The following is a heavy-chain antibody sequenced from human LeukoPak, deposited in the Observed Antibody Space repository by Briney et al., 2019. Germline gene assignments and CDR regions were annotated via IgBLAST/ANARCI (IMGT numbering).Heavy chain of an antibody. CDR2: IYSSGST. Sequence: PSETLSLTCTVSGGSIDSRSYYRGWIRQPPGKGLEWIGSIYSSGSTYYNPSLKSRVTISVDTSKNQFSLRLSSVTAADTAVYYCARGSSSWYDRTYFDYWGQGTLVTVSS. CDR1: GGSIDSRSYY. CDR3: ARGSSSWYDRTYFDY. D-gene: IGHD6-13*01. J-gene: IGHJ4*02. V-gene: IGHV4-39*01.